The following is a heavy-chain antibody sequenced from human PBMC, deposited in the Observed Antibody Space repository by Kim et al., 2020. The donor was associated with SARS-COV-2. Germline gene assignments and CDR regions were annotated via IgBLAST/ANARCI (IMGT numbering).Heavy chain of an antibody. Sequence: ASVKVSCKVSGYTLTELSMHWVRQAPGKGLEWMGGFDPEDGETIYAQKFQGRVTMTEDTSTDTVYMELSSLRSEDTAVYYCATAPVVVGATLSDYYYYGMDVWGQGTTVTVSS. D-gene: IGHD1-26*01. V-gene: IGHV1-24*01. CDR1: GYTLTELS. CDR2: FDPEDGET. J-gene: IGHJ6*02. CDR3: ATAPVVVGATLSDYYYYGMDV.